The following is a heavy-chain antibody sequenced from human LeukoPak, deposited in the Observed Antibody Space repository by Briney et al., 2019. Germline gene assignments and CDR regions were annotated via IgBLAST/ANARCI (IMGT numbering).Heavy chain of an antibody. CDR2: ISSSNSYI. CDR3: ARDQGLLVVAGRFGY. J-gene: IGHJ4*02. D-gene: IGHD6-19*01. CDR1: GFTFSSYS. V-gene: IGHV3-21*01. Sequence: KPGGSLRLSCAASGFTFSSYSMNWVRQAPGKGLEWVPSISSSNSYIYNADSVKGRFTISRDNAKNSLYLQMNSLRAEDTAVYYCARDQGLLVVAGRFGYWGQGTLVTVSS.